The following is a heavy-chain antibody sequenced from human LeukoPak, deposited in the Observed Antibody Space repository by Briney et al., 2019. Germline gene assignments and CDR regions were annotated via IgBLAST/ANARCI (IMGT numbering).Heavy chain of an antibody. CDR3: ARWEYCSSTYCSFDY. V-gene: IGHV3-48*03. Sequence: PGGSLRLSCAASGFTFSTYEMNWVRQAPGKGLEWVSYISGTGRTRNYVDSVKGRFTISRDNAKNSLYLQMNSLRAEDTAVYYCARWEYCSSTYCSFDYWGQGTLVTVSS. CDR1: GFTFSTYE. CDR2: ISGTGRTR. D-gene: IGHD2-2*01. J-gene: IGHJ4*02.